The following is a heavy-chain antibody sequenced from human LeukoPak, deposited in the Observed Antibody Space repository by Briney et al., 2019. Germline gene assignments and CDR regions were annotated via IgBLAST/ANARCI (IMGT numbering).Heavy chain of an antibody. V-gene: IGHV3-74*01. CDR3: ARDPAPSGWYDY. Sequence: GGALRLSCAASGFTFSSYWRHWLRQAPGKGLVWVSRINSDGSSTTYADSVKGRFTISRDNAKNTLYLQMNSLRAEDTAVYYCARDPAPSGWYDYWGQGTLVTVSS. CDR1: GFTFSSYW. J-gene: IGHJ4*02. CDR2: INSDGSST. D-gene: IGHD6-19*01.